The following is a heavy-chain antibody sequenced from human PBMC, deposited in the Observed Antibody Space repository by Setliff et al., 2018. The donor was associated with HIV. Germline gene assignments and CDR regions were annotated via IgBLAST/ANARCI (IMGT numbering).Heavy chain of an antibody. J-gene: IGHJ6*03. CDR2: IIPILGVA. CDR1: RSTFNSHA. V-gene: IGHV1-69*04. Sequence: ASVKVSCKASRSTFNSHAINWVRQAPGQGLDWMGRIIPILGVANYAQRFQGKVTITADKSTSTAYMELTSLRFDDTAMYYCVRGVQSPPHYSYYYMDVWGEGTMVTVSS. D-gene: IGHD3-3*01. CDR3: VRGVQSPPHYSYYYMDV.